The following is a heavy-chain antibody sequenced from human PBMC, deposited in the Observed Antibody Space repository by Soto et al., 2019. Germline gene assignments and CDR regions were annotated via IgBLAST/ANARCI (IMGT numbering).Heavy chain of an antibody. CDR3: ARGARLPKYCSGGSCYSGTFDY. Sequence: QVQLQESGPGLVKPSETLSLTCTVSGGSISSYYWSWIRQPPGKGLEWIGYIYYSGSTNYNPSLKSRVTISVDTSKNQFSLKLSSVTAADTAVYYCARGARLPKYCSGGSCYSGTFDYWGQGTLVTVSS. V-gene: IGHV4-59*01. CDR2: IYYSGST. J-gene: IGHJ4*02. CDR1: GGSISSYY. D-gene: IGHD2-15*01.